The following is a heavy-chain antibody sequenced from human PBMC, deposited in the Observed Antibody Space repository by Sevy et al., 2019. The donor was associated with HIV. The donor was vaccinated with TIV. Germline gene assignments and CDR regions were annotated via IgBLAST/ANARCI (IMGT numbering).Heavy chain of an antibody. D-gene: IGHD5-18*01. CDR2: IYYSGST. V-gene: IGHV4-39*01. CDR3: GGLTPVRFGDLVDTAIATRRSYYYYGMDV. Sequence: SETLSLTCTVSGGSISSSSYYWGWIRQPPGKGLEWIGSIYYSGSTYYNPSLKGRVTISVDTSKNQFSLKLSSVTAADXAVYYRGGLTPVRFGDLVDTAIATRRSYYYYGMDVWGQRTTVTVSS. J-gene: IGHJ6*02. CDR1: GGSISSSSYY.